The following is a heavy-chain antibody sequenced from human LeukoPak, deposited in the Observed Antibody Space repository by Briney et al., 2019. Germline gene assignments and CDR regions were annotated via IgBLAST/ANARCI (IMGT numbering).Heavy chain of an antibody. J-gene: IGHJ4*02. V-gene: IGHV3-66*02. CDR2: IYSGGST. CDR1: GFTVSSNY. Sequence: GGSLRLSCAASGFTVSSNYMSWVRQAPGKGLEWVSVIYSGGSTYYAGSVKGRFTISRDNSKNPLYLQMNSLRAEDTAVYYCAREEGGPIDYWGQGTLVTVSS. CDR3: AREEGGPIDY.